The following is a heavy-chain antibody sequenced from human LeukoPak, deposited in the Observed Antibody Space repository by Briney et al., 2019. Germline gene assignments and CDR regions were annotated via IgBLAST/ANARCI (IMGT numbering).Heavy chain of an antibody. CDR1: GYSISSGYY. Sequence: PSETLSLTCTVSGYSISSGYYWGWIRQPPGKGPEWIGSIYHSGSTYYNPSLKSRVTISVDTSKNQFSLKLSSVTAADTAVYYCARGSNSGSYSGAFDIWGQGTMVTVSS. J-gene: IGHJ3*02. CDR2: IYHSGST. CDR3: ARGSNSGSYSGAFDI. V-gene: IGHV4-38-2*02. D-gene: IGHD1-26*01.